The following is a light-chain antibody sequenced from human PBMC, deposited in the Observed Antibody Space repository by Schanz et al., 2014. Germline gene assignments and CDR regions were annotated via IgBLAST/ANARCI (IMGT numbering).Light chain of an antibody. CDR1: SSDVGGYDF. Sequence: QSALTQPASVSGSPGQSITISCTGTSSDVGGYDFVSWYQQHPDKAPKLMIYDVSNRPSGVPDRFSGSKSGNTASLTISGLQAEDEADYYCCSYAGSYTLVFGGGTKLTVL. CDR2: DVS. CDR3: CSYAGSYTLV. V-gene: IGLV2-11*01. J-gene: IGLJ2*01.